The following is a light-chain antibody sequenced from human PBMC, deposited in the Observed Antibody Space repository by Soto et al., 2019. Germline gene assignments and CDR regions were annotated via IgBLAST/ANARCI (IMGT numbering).Light chain of an antibody. Sequence: QSVLTQPASVSGSPGQSITISCTGTSSDVGGYNYVSWYQRHPGKAPKLMIYEVSNRPSGVSNRFSGSKSGHTASLTISGLQSEDEADYFCTSYTSSTTLDVFGTGTKVTVL. CDR3: TSYTSSTTLDV. CDR1: SSDVGGYNY. V-gene: IGLV2-14*01. CDR2: EVS. J-gene: IGLJ1*01.